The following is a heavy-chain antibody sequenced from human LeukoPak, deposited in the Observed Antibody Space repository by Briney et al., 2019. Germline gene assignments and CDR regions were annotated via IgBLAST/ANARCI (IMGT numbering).Heavy chain of an antibody. CDR2: ISAYNGNT. J-gene: IGHJ4*02. D-gene: IGHD6-13*01. V-gene: IGHV1-18*01. CDR1: GYTFTSYD. Sequence: ASVKVSCTASGYTFTSYDINWVRQATGQGLEWMGWISAYNGNTNYAQKLQGRVTMTTDTSTSTAYMELRSLRSDDTAVYYCARDKGSYSSSWYVDYWGQGTLVTISS. CDR3: ARDKGSYSSSWYVDY.